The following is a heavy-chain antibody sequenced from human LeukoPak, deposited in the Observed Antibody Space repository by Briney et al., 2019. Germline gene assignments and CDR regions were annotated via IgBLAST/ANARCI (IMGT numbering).Heavy chain of an antibody. D-gene: IGHD3-10*01. V-gene: IGHV4-59*12. CDR3: ARSRDYYGSRTRYNWFDP. CDR2: IYYSGST. CDR1: GGSISSYY. Sequence: SETLSLTCTVSGGSISSYYWSWIRQPPGKGLEWIGYIYYSGSTNYNPSLKSRVTISVDTSKNQFSLKLSSVTAADTAVYYCARSRDYYGSRTRYNWFDPWGQGTLVTVSS. J-gene: IGHJ5*02.